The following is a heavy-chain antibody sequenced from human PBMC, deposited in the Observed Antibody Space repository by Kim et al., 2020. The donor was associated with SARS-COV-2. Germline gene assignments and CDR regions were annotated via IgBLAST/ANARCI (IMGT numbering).Heavy chain of an antibody. CDR3: SSGYYSNYFDY. Sequence: TYYADSVKGRFTISRDNSKNTLYLQMNSLRAEDTAVYYCSSGYYSNYFDYWGQGTLVTVSS. CDR2: T. J-gene: IGHJ4*02. D-gene: IGHD3-22*01. V-gene: IGHV3-66*01.